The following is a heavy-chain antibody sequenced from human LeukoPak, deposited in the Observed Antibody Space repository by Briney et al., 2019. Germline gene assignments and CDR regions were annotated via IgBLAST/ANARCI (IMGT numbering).Heavy chain of an antibody. D-gene: IGHD2-8*01. Sequence: GGPLRLSCAPSGFSFNYYWMSWVRQTPGKGLEWVANINQDGSEKHYVDSVKGRLTISRDNAKNSLFLQMNSLRVEDTAVYYCARDNGVQWSSHFMDVWGKGTTVIVSS. V-gene: IGHV3-7*01. CDR2: INQDGSEK. J-gene: IGHJ6*03. CDR3: ARDNGVQWSSHFMDV. CDR1: GFSFNYYW.